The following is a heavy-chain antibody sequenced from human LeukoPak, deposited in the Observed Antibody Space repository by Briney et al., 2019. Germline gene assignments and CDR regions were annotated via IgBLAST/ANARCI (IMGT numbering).Heavy chain of an antibody. CDR2: IRSKTDGGTT. CDR3: AKDSQIRGYSYGYAGAFDI. CDR1: GLTFSNAW. J-gene: IGHJ3*02. Sequence: GGSLRLSCAVSGLTFSNAWMSWVRQAPGKGLEWVGRIRSKTDGGTTDYAAPVKGRFTISRDDSKNTLYLQMNSLRAEDTAVYYCAKDSQIRGYSYGYAGAFDIWGQGTMVTVSS. D-gene: IGHD5-18*01. V-gene: IGHV3-15*01.